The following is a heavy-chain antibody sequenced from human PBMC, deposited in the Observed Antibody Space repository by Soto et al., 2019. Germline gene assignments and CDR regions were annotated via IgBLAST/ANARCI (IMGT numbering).Heavy chain of an antibody. V-gene: IGHV1-69*02. CDR1: GGTFSSYT. CDR2: IIPILGIA. D-gene: IGHD5-12*01. CDR3: ARGHIVATLAFDI. J-gene: IGHJ3*02. Sequence: SVKVSCKASGGTFSSYTISWVRQAPGQGLEWMGRIIPILGIANYAQKFQGRVTITADKSTSTAYMELSSLRSEDTAVYYCARGHIVATLAFDIWGQGTMVTVSS.